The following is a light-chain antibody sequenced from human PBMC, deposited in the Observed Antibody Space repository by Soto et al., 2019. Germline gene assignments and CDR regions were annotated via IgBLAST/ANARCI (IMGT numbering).Light chain of an antibody. CDR3: QQYKNWLALT. V-gene: IGKV3-15*01. CDR2: DAS. CDR1: QSVRSS. J-gene: IGKJ4*01. Sequence: EVVMTQSPATLSVSPGEIFTLSCRASQSVRSSLAWYQQKPGEDPRLLVYDASTRGTGGAARFSGSGSGTEFTLPISSLQYEDSAVYYCQQYKNWLALTFGGGTKVDIK.